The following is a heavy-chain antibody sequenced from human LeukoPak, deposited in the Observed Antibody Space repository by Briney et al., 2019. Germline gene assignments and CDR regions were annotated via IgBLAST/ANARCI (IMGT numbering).Heavy chain of an antibody. J-gene: IGHJ5*02. Sequence: GGSLRLSCAASGFTFSSYSMNWVRQAPGKGLEWVSSISSSSSYIYYADSVKGRFTISRDNAKNSLYLQMNSLRAEDTAVYYCARDREGYCSGGSCYPPNWFDPWGQGTLVTASS. CDR2: ISSSSSYI. CDR3: ARDREGYCSGGSCYPPNWFDP. D-gene: IGHD2-15*01. V-gene: IGHV3-21*01. CDR1: GFTFSSYS.